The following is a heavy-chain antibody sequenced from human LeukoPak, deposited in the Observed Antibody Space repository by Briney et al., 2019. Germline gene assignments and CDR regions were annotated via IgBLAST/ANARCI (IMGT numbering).Heavy chain of an antibody. J-gene: IGHJ6*02. CDR3: ANLLDGDYDEFYYYYGMDV. CDR1: GFTFSSYG. Sequence: PGRSLRLSCAASGFTFSSYGMHWVRQAPGKGLEWVAVISYDGSNKYYADSVKGRFTISRDNSKNTLYLQMNRLRAEDTAVYYCANLLDGDYDEFYYYYGMDVWGQGTTVTVSS. V-gene: IGHV3-30*18. CDR2: ISYDGSNK. D-gene: IGHD4-17*01.